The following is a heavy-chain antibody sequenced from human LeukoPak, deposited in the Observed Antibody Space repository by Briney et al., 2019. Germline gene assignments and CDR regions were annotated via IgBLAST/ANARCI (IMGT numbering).Heavy chain of an antibody. CDR2: ISSAGNT. D-gene: IGHD7-27*01. Sequence: GASVKVSCKASGYIFSNYGISWVRQAPGHGLEWTGWISSAGNTNYAPQFQDRATMTTDTSTTTAYIELRSLRFDDTAVYYCARDFAWGSGGAPIDDNWLDPWGQGTLVTVSS. J-gene: IGHJ5*01. V-gene: IGHV1-18*01. CDR1: GYIFSNYG. CDR3: ARDFAWGSGGAPIDDNWLDP.